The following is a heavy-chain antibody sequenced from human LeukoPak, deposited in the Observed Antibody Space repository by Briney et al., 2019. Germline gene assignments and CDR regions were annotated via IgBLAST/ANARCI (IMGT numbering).Heavy chain of an antibody. J-gene: IGHJ4*02. Sequence: GGSLRLSCAASGFPFSSYGMSWARQAPGKGLEWVSTINADGGSTFYADSVEGRFTISRDNSKNTLSLLLNSLRAEDTALYYCAILLGRVTPGDYWGQGTLVTASS. CDR2: INADGGST. D-gene: IGHD4-23*01. V-gene: IGHV3-23*01. CDR3: AILLGRVTPGDY. CDR1: GFPFSSYG.